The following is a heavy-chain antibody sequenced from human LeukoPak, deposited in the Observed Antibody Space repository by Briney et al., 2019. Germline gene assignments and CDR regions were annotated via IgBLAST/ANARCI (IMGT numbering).Heavy chain of an antibody. V-gene: IGHV1-18*01. CDR1: GYTFTSYG. D-gene: IGHD3-16*01. J-gene: IGHJ4*02. CDR3: AREGLGELTLDC. Sequence: ASVKVSCKASGYTFTSYGISWVRQAPGQGLEWMGWISAYNGDTNYAQKFQGRVTMTTDTSTSTAYMELRSLRSDDTAVYYCAREGLGELTLDCWGQGTLVTVSS. CDR2: ISAYNGDT.